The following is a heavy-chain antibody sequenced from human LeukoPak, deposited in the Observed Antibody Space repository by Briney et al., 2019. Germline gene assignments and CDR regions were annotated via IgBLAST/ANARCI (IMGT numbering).Heavy chain of an antibody. V-gene: IGHV7-4-1*02. CDR2: INTNTGNP. J-gene: IGHJ5*02. CDR1: GYTFTNYA. D-gene: IGHD6-19*01. CDR3: ARGGPKSGWTSTGGWFDP. Sequence: ASVKVSCKTSGYTFTNYAMNWVRQAPGQGLEWMGWINTNTGNPTYAQDFTGRFVFSLDTSVSTAYLQISSLKAEDTAVYYCARGGPKSGWTSTGGWFDPWGQGTLVTVSS.